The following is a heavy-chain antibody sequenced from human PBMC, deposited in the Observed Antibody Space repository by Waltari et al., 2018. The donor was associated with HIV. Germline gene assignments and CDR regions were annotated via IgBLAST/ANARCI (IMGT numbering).Heavy chain of an antibody. J-gene: IGHJ6*02. CDR3: ARDQTDGSGSYSYYYYYGMDV. CDR2: IYTSGST. V-gene: IGHV4-4*07. Sequence: QVQLQESGPGLVTPSETLSLTCTVSGGSISSYYCSWILLPAGQGPEWIGRIYTSGSTNYNPSLKSRVTMSVDTSKNQCSLKLSSVTAADTAVYYCARDQTDGSGSYSYYYYYGMDVWGQGTTVTVSS. D-gene: IGHD3-10*01. CDR1: GGSISSYY.